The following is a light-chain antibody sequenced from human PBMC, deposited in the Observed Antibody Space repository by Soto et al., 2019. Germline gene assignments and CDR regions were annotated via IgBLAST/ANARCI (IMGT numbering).Light chain of an antibody. J-gene: IGLJ1*01. V-gene: IGLV1-47*02. CDR2: GNN. CDR1: SPNIGSNY. CDR3: AAWDDSLSDYV. Sequence: QSVLTQPPSASGTPGQRVTISCSGSSPNIGSNYVYWYQQLPGTAPKLLIFGNNQRPSGVPDRFSGPKAGTSASLAISGLRSEDEADYYCAAWDDSLSDYVFGTGTKVTVL.